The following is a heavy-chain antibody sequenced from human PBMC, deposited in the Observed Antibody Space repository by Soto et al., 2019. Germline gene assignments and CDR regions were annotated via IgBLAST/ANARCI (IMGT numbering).Heavy chain of an antibody. CDR3: ARDLWVGGYSNYYFDY. V-gene: IGHV1-3*01. CDR2: INAGNGNT. CDR1: VYTFTSYA. Sequence: ASVKVSCKASVYTFTSYAMHWVRQAPGQRLEWMGWINAGNGNTKYSQKFQGRVTITRDTSASTAYMELSSLRSEDTAVYYCARDLWVGGYSNYYFDYWAQGTLFTVSS. D-gene: IGHD4-4*01. J-gene: IGHJ4*02.